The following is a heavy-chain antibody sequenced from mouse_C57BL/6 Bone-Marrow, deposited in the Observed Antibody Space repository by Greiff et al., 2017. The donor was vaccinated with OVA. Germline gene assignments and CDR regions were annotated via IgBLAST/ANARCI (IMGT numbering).Heavy chain of an antibody. CDR3: ARGPYYGSDYLDY. CDR2: IHPNSGST. V-gene: IGHV1-64*01. J-gene: IGHJ2*01. Sequence: QVQLKQPGAELVKPGASVKLSCKASGYTFTSYWMHWVKQRPGQGLEWIGMIHPNSGSTNYNEKFKSKATLTVDKSSSTAYMQLSSLTSEDSAVYYCARGPYYGSDYLDYWGQGTTLTVSS. D-gene: IGHD1-1*01. CDR1: GYTFTSYW.